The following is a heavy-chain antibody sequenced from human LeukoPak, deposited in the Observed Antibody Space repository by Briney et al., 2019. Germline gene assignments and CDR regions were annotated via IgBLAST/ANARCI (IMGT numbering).Heavy chain of an antibody. D-gene: IGHD2-15*01. Sequence: PGGSLRLSCAASGFTFSSYSMNWVRQAPGKGLEWVSYISGSSSIIYYADSVKGRFTISRDNAKNSLYLQMNSLRAEDTAVYYCAKPHSYCSGGSCYGYLDYWGQGTLVTVSS. CDR2: ISGSSSII. CDR1: GFTFSSYS. J-gene: IGHJ4*02. CDR3: AKPHSYCSGGSCYGYLDY. V-gene: IGHV3-48*01.